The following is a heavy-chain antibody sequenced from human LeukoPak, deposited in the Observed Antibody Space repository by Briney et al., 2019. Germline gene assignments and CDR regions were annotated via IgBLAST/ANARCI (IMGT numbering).Heavy chain of an antibody. CDR3: ARHVLRVNYYYYYYYMDV. V-gene: IGHV4-39*01. CDR1: GGSITSNNYH. Sequence: SETLSLTCTVSGGSITSNNYHWGWIRQPPGKGLEWVGSIYYSGATYYSASLKSRVTISVDTSGNQFSLKLNSVTAADTGLYYCARHVLRVNYYYYYYYMDVWGKGTTVTVSS. CDR2: IYYSGAT. J-gene: IGHJ6*03. D-gene: IGHD3-10*01.